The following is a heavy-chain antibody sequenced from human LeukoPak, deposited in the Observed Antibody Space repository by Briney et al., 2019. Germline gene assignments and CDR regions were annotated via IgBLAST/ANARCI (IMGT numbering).Heavy chain of an antibody. D-gene: IGHD3-22*01. CDR1: GYSFTSYW. CDR3: ARRYYDSSGHFHY. J-gene: IGHJ4*02. V-gene: IGHV5-10-1*01. Sequence: GESLKISCKGSGYSFTSYWISWVRQMPGKGLEWMGRIDPSDSYTNYSPSFQGHVTISADKSIGTAYLQWSSLKASDTAMYYCARRYYDSSGHFHYWGQGTLVTVSS. CDR2: IDPSDSYT.